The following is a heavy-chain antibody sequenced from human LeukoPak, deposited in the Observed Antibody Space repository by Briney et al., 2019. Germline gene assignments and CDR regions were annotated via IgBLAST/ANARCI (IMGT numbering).Heavy chain of an antibody. J-gene: IGHJ4*02. CDR2: IKQDGSEK. Sequence: GGSLRLSCAASGFTFSNAYMSWVRQTPGKGLEWVANIKQDGSEKHYVGSVKGRLNISRDNVKNALYLQMNSLRVEDTGVYYCVRGAYYAAYWGQGTLVTVSS. CDR1: GFTFSNAY. V-gene: IGHV3-7*01. CDR3: VRGAYYAAY. D-gene: IGHD2/OR15-2a*01.